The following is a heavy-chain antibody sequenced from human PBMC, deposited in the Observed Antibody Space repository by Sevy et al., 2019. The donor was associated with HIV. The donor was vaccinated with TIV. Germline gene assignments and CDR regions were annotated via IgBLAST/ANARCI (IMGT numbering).Heavy chain of an antibody. CDR3: ARPRFLEWLSSAAFDI. CDR1: GFVFSSYA. V-gene: IGHV3-30*04. CDR2: IANDGSNK. J-gene: IGHJ3*02. D-gene: IGHD3-3*01. Sequence: GGSLRLSCTASGFVFSSYAMHWVRQAPGKGLEWVAFIANDGSNKNYADPVKGRFTRSRDNSKNTLYLQMNSLGAEDTAVYYCARPRFLEWLSSAAFDIWGQGTMVTVSS.